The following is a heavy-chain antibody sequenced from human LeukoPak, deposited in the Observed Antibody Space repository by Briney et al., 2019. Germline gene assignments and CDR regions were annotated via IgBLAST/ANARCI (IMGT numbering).Heavy chain of an antibody. Sequence: PGGSLRLSCAASGFTFDDYAMHWVRHAPGKGLEWVSGISWNSGSIGYADSVKGRFTISRDNAKNSLYLQMNSLRAEDTALYYCAKDRRGYSYGDFDYWGQGTLVTVSS. V-gene: IGHV3-9*01. J-gene: IGHJ4*02. CDR3: AKDRRGYSYGDFDY. CDR2: ISWNSGSI. CDR1: GFTFDDYA. D-gene: IGHD5-18*01.